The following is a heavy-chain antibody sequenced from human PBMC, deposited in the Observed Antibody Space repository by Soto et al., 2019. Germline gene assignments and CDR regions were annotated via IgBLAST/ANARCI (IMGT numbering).Heavy chain of an antibody. D-gene: IGHD6-6*01. CDR2: FDPEDGET. J-gene: IGHJ4*02. CDR1: GYTLTELS. Sequence: ASVKVSCKVSGYTLTELSMHWVRQAPGKGLEWMGGFDPEDGETIYAQKFQGRVTMTEDTSTDTAYMELGSLRSEDTAVYCCATISVGSSSSDYWGQGTLVTVSS. V-gene: IGHV1-24*01. CDR3: ATISVGSSSSDY.